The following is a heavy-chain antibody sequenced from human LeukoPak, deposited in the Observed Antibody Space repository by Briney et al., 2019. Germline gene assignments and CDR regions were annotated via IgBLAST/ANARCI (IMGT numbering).Heavy chain of an antibody. D-gene: IGHD3-3*01. J-gene: IGHJ4*02. CDR1: GFTFSSYA. V-gene: IGHV3-23*01. CDR3: AKDRVYYGFWSGLLSS. Sequence: GGSLRLSCAASGFTFSSYAMSWVRQAPGKGLEWVSAISGSGGSTYYADSVKGRFTISRDNSKNTLYLQMNSLRAEDTAVYYCAKDRVYYGFWSGLLSSWGQGTLVTVSS. CDR2: ISGSGGST.